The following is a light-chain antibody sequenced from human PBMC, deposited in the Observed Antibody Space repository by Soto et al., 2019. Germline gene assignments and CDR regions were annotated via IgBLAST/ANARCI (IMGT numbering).Light chain of an antibody. CDR3: SAYSTGSNPVL. J-gene: IGLJ3*02. CDR1: SSDVGSTFNY. CDR2: DVN. Sequence: QSALTQPASVSGSPGQSITISCTGTSSDVGSTFNYVSCYQHHPGKAPRLIMSDVNHRPSGVSDRFSGSKSGNTASLTISGLQAEEWAEGFGSAYSTGSNPVLFGGGTKLTGL. V-gene: IGLV2-14*03.